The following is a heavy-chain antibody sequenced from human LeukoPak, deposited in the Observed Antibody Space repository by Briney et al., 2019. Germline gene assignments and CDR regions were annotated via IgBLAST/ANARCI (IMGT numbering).Heavy chain of an antibody. CDR1: GFNFSIHW. CDR2: INTDGSST. Sequence: GGSLRLSCSASGFNFSIHWMHWVRQAPGKGLVWFSRINTDGSSTSYADSVKGRFTISRDNAKNTLYLQMNSLRAEDTAVYYCARTIVPAAPLDYWGQGTLVTVSS. V-gene: IGHV3-74*01. CDR3: ARTIVPAAPLDY. D-gene: IGHD2-2*01. J-gene: IGHJ4*02.